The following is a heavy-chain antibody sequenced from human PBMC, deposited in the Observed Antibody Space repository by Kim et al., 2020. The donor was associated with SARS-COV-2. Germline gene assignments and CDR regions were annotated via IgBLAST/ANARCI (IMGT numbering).Heavy chain of an antibody. V-gene: IGHV3-21*01. J-gene: IGHJ3*02. Sequence: GGSLRLSCAASGFTFSSYSMNWVRQAPGKGLEWVSSISSSSSYIYYADSVKGRFTISRDNAKNSLYLQMNSLRAEDTAVYYCARARVVAAIDDAFDIWGQGTMVTVSS. CDR2: ISSSSSYI. D-gene: IGHD2-15*01. CDR1: GFTFSSYS. CDR3: ARARVVAAIDDAFDI.